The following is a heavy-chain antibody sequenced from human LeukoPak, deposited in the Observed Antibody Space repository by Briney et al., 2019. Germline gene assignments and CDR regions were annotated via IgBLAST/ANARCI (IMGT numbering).Heavy chain of an antibody. CDR2: ISSSSSYI. V-gene: IGHV3-21*01. D-gene: IGHD3-22*01. CDR3: VRDQNYYDSSGLIADAFDI. CDR1: GFTFSSYS. J-gene: IGHJ3*02. Sequence: PGGSLRLSCAASGFTFSSYSMNWVRQAPGKGLEWVSSISSSSSYIYYADSVKGRFTISRDNAKNSLYLQMNSLRAEDTAVYYCVRDQNYYDSSGLIADAFDIWGQGTMVTVSS.